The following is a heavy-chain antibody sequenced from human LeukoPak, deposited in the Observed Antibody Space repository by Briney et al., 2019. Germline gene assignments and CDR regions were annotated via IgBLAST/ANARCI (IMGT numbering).Heavy chain of an antibody. J-gene: IGHJ4*02. CDR1: GFTFSSYA. CDR3: AKYSSSWYALNYFDY. CDR2: IPGSGGNT. V-gene: IGHV3-23*01. Sequence: QAGVSLRLSCAASGFTFSSYAMSWVRQAPGKGLEWVSAIPGSGGNTYYADSVEGRFTISRDNSKNTLYLQMNSLRGEDTAVYYCAKYSSSWYALNYFDYWGQGTLVTVSS. D-gene: IGHD6-13*01.